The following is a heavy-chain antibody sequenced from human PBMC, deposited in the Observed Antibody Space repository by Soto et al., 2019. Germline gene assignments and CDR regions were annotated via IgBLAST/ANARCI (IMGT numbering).Heavy chain of an antibody. CDR2: ISAYNYNT. D-gene: IGHD3-16*01. V-gene: IGHV1-18*01. J-gene: IGHJ4*02. CDR1: GYTFHNYG. CDR3: ARLPGVFRLVRDY. Sequence: QVQLVQSGAEVKKPGASVKVSCKASGYTFHNYGVNWVRQAPGHGLEWMGRISAYNYNTHYAQNFEGRVTMTTDTSTSTAYMELRSLRSDDTAIYYCARLPGVFRLVRDYWGQGTQVTVSS.